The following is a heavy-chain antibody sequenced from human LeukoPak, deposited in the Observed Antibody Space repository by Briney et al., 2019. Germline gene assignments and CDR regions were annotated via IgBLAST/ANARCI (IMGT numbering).Heavy chain of an antibody. J-gene: IGHJ3*02. CDR1: GGSFSGYY. CDR3: ARGRGDYVWGSYRSSGAFDI. Sequence: SETLSLTCAVYGGSFSGYYWSWIRRPPGKGLEWIGEINHSGSTNYNPSLKSRVTISVDTSKNQFSLKLSSVTAADTAVYYCARGRGDYVWGSYRSSGAFDIWGQGTMVTVSS. V-gene: IGHV4-34*01. D-gene: IGHD3-16*02. CDR2: INHSGST.